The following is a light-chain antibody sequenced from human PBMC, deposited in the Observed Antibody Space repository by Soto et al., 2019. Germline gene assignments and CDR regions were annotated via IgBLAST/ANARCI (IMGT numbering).Light chain of an antibody. Sequence: DIQMTQSPSTLSGSLGDRLTITCRASQTVSSWLAWYQQKPGKAPKLLIYKASNLKSGVPARFSGSGSGTEFTLTISRLQPDDFAIYYCQHYGSYSEAFGQGTKVDIK. CDR2: KAS. J-gene: IGKJ1*01. V-gene: IGKV1-5*03. CDR1: QTVSSW. CDR3: QHYGSYSEA.